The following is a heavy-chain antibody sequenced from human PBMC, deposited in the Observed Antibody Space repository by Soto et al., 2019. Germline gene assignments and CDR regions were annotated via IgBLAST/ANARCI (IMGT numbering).Heavy chain of an antibody. V-gene: IGHV5-51*01. J-gene: IGHJ5*02. CDR2: IYPGDSDT. CDR1: GYSFTSYW. CDR3: ARRVKLGTDQGWFDP. Sequence: GESLKISCKGSGYSFTSYWIGWVRQMPGKGLEWMGIIYPGDSDTRYSPSFQGQVTISADKSISTAYLQWSSLKASDTAMYYCARRVKLGTDQGWFDPWGQGTLVTVSS. D-gene: IGHD7-27*01.